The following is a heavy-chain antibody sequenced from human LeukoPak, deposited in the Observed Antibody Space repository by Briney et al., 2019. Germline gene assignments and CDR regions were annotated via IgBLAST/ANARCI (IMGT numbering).Heavy chain of an antibody. CDR2: ITTSGTTT. CDR3: AKDSRVVTDTPGDY. D-gene: IGHD4-23*01. V-gene: IGHV3-48*01. Sequence: GGSLRLSCVASGFTFSGYWMSWVRQAPGKGLEWVSYITTSGTTTYYADSLKGRFTISRDNSKNTLFLQMNSLRAEDTAVYYCAKDSRVVTDTPGDYWGQGTLVTVSS. J-gene: IGHJ4*02. CDR1: GFTFSGYW.